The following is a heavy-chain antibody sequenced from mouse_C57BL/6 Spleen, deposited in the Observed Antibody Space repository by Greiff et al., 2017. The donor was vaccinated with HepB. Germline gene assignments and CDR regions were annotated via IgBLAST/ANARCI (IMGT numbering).Heavy chain of an antibody. CDR1: GYTFTDYE. CDR2: IDPETGGT. V-gene: IGHV1-15*01. Sequence: VKLQQSGAELVRPGASVTLSCKASGYTFTDYEMHWVKQTPVHGLEWIGAIDPETGGTAYNQKFKGKAILTADKSSSTAYMELRSLTSEDSAVYYCTRKGVRGYFDVWGTGTTVTVSS. CDR3: TRKGVRGYFDV. J-gene: IGHJ1*03.